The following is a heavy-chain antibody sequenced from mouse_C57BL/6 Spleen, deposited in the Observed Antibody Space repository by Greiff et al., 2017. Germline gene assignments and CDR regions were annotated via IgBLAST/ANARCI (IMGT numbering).Heavy chain of an antibody. V-gene: IGHV1-64*01. CDR2: IHPNSGST. D-gene: IGHD1-1*01. Sequence: QVQLQQPGAELVKPGASVKLSCKASGYTFTSYWMHWVKQRPGQGLEWIGMIHPNSGSTNYNEKFKSKATLTVDKASSTAYMPLSSLTSEDSAVYYCARGGLDYGSSHWYFDVWGTGTTVTVSS. CDR1: GYTFTSYW. J-gene: IGHJ1*03. CDR3: ARGGLDYGSSHWYFDV.